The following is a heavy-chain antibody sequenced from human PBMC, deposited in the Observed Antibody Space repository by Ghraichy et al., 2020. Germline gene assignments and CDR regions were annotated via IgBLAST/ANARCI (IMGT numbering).Heavy chain of an antibody. CDR2: IKTGDTT. J-gene: IGHJ4*02. Sequence: LSLTCAASGFSVTSNYMNWVRQAPGKGLEWVSIIKTGDTTYYADSVNGRFTISRDSSKNTLYLQMRSLRADDTAVYYCARGSAGPFDYWGQGPLVTVSS. CDR1: GFSVTSNY. V-gene: IGHV3-53*01. CDR3: ARGSAGPFDY.